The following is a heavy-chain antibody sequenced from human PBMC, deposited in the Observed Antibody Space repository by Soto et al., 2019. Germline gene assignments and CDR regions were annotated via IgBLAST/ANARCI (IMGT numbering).Heavy chain of an antibody. J-gene: IGHJ4*02. V-gene: IGHV4-59*08. CDR2: IYYSGST. Sequence: SETLSLTCTVSGGSISSYYWSWIRQPPGKGLEWIGYIYYSGSTNYNPSLKSRVTISVDTSKNQFSLKLSSVTAADTAVYYCARHMGLYTFDYWGQGTLVTVSS. CDR3: ARHMGLYTFDY. D-gene: IGHD2-8*01. CDR1: GGSISSYY.